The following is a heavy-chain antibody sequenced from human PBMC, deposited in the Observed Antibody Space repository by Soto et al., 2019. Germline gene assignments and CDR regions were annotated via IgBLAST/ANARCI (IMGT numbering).Heavy chain of an antibody. V-gene: IGHV4-30-2*01. CDR3: ARGPRCPSSTSCRWFDP. CDR2: IYHSGST. J-gene: IGHJ5*02. D-gene: IGHD2-2*01. CDR1: GGSISSGGYS. Sequence: ASETLSLTCAVSGGSISSGGYSWSWIRQPPGKGLEWIGYIYHSGSTYYNPSLKSRATISVDRSKNQFSLKLSSVTAADTAVYYCARGPRCPSSTSCRWFDPWGQGTLVTVSS.